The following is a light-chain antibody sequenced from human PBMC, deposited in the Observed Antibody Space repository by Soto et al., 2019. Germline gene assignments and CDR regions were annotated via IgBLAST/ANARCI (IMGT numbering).Light chain of an antibody. J-gene: IGKJ4*01. CDR1: QSVSNN. CDR2: HAA. Sequence: EIVMTQSPATLSVSPGERATLSCRASQSVSNNVAWYQQKPGQAPRLLIYHAATRATGIPARFSSSGFGTEVTLTISSLQSEDFAVYYCQQYNEWPLTFGGGTKVEIK. CDR3: QQYNEWPLT. V-gene: IGKV3-15*01.